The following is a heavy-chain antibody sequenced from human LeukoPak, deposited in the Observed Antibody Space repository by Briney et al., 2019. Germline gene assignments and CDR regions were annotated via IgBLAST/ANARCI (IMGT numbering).Heavy chain of an antibody. CDR3: ARDAGNSGYGCDL. CDR2: IRSSSVT. CDR1: GFIFSQYS. Sequence: GGSLRLSCAASGFIFSQYSMNWVRQAPGKGLEWVSHIRSSSVTFYADSVKGRFTISRDNARNSLYLQMNNLRGEDTAIYYCARDAGNSGYGCDLWGQGTLVTVSS. D-gene: IGHD5-12*01. J-gene: IGHJ5*02. V-gene: IGHV3-48*01.